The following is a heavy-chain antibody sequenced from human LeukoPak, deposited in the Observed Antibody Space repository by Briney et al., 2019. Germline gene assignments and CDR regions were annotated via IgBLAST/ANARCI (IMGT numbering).Heavy chain of an antibody. CDR3: ARDSISGSYYYAFDI. CDR1: GGSISTSNYY. Sequence: SETLSLTCTVSGGSISTSNYYWGWIRQPPGKGLEWIGSIYYSGSTYYNPSLKSRVTISVDTSKNQFSLKLSSVTAADTAVYYCARDSISGSYYYAFDIWGQGTMVTVSS. D-gene: IGHD1-26*01. V-gene: IGHV4-39*07. J-gene: IGHJ3*02. CDR2: IYYSGST.